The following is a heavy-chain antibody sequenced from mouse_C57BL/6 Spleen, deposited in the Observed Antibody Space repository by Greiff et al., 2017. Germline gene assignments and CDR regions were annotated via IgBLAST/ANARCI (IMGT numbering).Heavy chain of an antibody. D-gene: IGHD2-5*01. J-gene: IGHJ1*03. Sequence: QVQLQQSGPELVKPGASVKISCKASGYAFSSSWMNWVKQRPGKGLEWIGRIYPGDGDTNYNGKFKGKATLTADKSSSTAYMQLSSLTSEDSAVYFCASPSSCSNWYFDVWGTGTTVTVSS. CDR2: IYPGDGDT. CDR3: ASPSSCSNWYFDV. V-gene: IGHV1-82*01. CDR1: GYAFSSSW.